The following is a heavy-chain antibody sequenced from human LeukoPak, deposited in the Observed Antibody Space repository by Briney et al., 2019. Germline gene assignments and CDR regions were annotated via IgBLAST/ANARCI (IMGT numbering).Heavy chain of an antibody. CDR1: GGSISSGGYY. CDR3: ARYLSGAQLLCMGPPIGAFDI. D-gene: IGHD2-2*01. CDR2: IYYSGST. Sequence: SQTLSLTCTVSGGSISSGGYYWSWIRQPPGKGLEWIGYIYYSGSTNYNPSLKSRVTISVDTSKNQFSLKLSSVTAADTAVYYCARYLSGAQLLCMGPPIGAFDIWGQGTMVTVSS. V-gene: IGHV4-61*08. J-gene: IGHJ3*02.